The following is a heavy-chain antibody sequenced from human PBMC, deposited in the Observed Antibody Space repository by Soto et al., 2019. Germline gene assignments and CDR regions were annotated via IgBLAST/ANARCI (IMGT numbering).Heavy chain of an antibody. Sequence: SETLSLTCTVSGYSVRGDSYWGWIRQPPGKGPEWIASIYHGGTTFYNPSLKSRITISIGTSNNQFSLNLRSVTAADTAVYYCARVHVMVVAGSTFDYWGHGTLVTVSS. CDR1: GYSVRGDSY. J-gene: IGHJ4*01. V-gene: IGHV4-38-2*02. D-gene: IGHD6-19*01. CDR3: ARVHVMVVAGSTFDY. CDR2: IYHGGTT.